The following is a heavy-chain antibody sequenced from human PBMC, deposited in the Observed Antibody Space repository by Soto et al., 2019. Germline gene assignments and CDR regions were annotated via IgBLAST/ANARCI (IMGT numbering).Heavy chain of an antibody. J-gene: IGHJ5*02. CDR3: ARHPVYGGNSDWFDP. CDR2: IYYSGST. CDR1: GGSITSSSYY. Sequence: SETLSLTCTVSGGSITSSSYYWGWIRQPPGKGLEWIGSIYYSGSTYYNPSLKSRVTISVDTSKNQFSLKLSSVTAADTAVYYCARHPVYGGNSDWFDPWGQGTLVTVSS. D-gene: IGHD4-17*01. V-gene: IGHV4-39*01.